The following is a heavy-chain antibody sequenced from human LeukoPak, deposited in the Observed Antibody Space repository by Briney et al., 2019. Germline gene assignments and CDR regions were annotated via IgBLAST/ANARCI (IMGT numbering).Heavy chain of an antibody. CDR3: ARAIAARYYYYYYQDV. V-gene: IGHV4-34*01. CDR2: INHSGST. Sequence: SETLSLTCAVYGGSFSGYYWSWIRQPPGKGLEWIGEINHSGSTNYNPSLKSRVTISVDTSKNQFSLKLSSVTAADTAVYYCARAIAARYYYYYYQDVWGKGTTVP. J-gene: IGHJ6*03. D-gene: IGHD6-6*01. CDR1: GGSFSGYY.